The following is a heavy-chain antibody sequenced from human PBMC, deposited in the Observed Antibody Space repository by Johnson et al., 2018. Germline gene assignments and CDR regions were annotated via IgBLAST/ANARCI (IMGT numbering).Heavy chain of an antibody. J-gene: IGHJ3*02. Sequence: VQLVESGGGLVQPGGSLRLSCAASGFTFSSYWMSWVRQAPGKGLGWVSYISSSSSTIYYEDSVKGRFTISRDNAKNSLYLQMNSLRAEDTAVYYCARDMGSGSHHDAFDIWGQGTMVTVSS. V-gene: IGHV3-48*01. D-gene: IGHD3-10*01. CDR3: ARDMGSGSHHDAFDI. CDR2: ISSSSSTI. CDR1: GFTFSSYW.